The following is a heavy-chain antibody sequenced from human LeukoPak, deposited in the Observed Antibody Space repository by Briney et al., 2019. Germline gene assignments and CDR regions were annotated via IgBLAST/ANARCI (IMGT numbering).Heavy chain of an antibody. V-gene: IGHV3-21*01. J-gene: IGHJ4*02. CDR1: GFSFITYS. CDR2: ISSGGSYI. D-gene: IGHD3-22*01. CDR3: ARDQYYYDSTEYYDANNFDF. Sequence: GVSLRLSCAASGFSFITYSMSWVRQAPGKGLEWVSAISSGGSYIYYADSVKGRFTISRDDAKKSLYLQMNSLRAEDTAVYYCARDQYYYDSTEYYDANNFDFWGQGTLVTVSS.